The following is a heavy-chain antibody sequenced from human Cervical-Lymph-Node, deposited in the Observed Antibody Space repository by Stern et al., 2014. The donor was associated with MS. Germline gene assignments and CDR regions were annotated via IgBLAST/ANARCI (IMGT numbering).Heavy chain of an antibody. CDR2: IIPSLTTA. CDR1: GGNFNIYD. Sequence: VQLVESGAEVKKPGASVKVSCKASGGNFNIYDISWMRQAPGKGLEWMGGIIPSLTTAKYADNFHCRASITANRSTTTVYLKLSSLRSENTAIYYCATDPHYYNLSDYRNWGQGTLVTVSS. CDR3: ATDPHYYNLSDYRN. V-gene: IGHV1-69*06. D-gene: IGHD3-10*01. J-gene: IGHJ4*02.